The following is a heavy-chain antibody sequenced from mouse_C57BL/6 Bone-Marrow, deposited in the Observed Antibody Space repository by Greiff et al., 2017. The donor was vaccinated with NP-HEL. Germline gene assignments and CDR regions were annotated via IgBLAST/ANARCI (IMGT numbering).Heavy chain of an antibody. Sequence: QVQLQQSGPELVKPGASVKISCKASGYAFSSSWMNWVKQRPGKGLEWIGRIYPGDGDTNYNGKFKGKATLPADKSSSTAYMQRSSLTSEDSAVYFCARSTPHYYGSRASWFAYWGQGTLVTVSA. V-gene: IGHV1-82*01. D-gene: IGHD1-1*01. CDR2: IYPGDGDT. J-gene: IGHJ3*01. CDR3: ARSTPHYYGSRASWFAY. CDR1: GYAFSSSW.